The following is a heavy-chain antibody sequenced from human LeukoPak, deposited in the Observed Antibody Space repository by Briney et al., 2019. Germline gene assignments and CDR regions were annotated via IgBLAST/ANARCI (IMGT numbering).Heavy chain of an antibody. D-gene: IGHD3-22*01. J-gene: IGHJ4*02. CDR1: GYTFTVYY. CDR2: INPNSGGT. Sequence: ASVKVSCKASGYTFTVYYIHWVRQAPGQGLEWMGRINPNSGGTNFAQKFQGRVTMTRDTSISTAYMELSRLRSDDTAVYYCARDADDNNGYKYWGQGTLVTVSS. V-gene: IGHV1-2*06. CDR3: ARDADDNNGYKY.